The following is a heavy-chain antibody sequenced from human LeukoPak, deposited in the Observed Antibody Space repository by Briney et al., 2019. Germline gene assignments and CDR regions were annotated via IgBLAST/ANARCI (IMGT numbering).Heavy chain of an antibody. J-gene: IGHJ6*02. CDR1: GFTFSSYG. CDR3: ARDLSPYYFDWSYYYYYGMDV. CDR2: IWYDGSNK. Sequence: PGRSLRLSCAASGFTFSSYGMHWVRQAPGKGLEWVAVIWYDGSNKYYADSVKGRFTISRDNSKNTLYLQMNSLRAEDTAVYYCARDLSPYYFDWSYYYYYGMDVWGQGTTVTVSS. V-gene: IGHV3-33*01. D-gene: IGHD3-9*01.